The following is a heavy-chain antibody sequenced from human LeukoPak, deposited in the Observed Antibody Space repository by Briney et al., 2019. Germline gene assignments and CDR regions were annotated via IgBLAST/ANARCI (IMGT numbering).Heavy chain of an antibody. CDR1: GFTVSSNY. V-gene: IGHV3-66*01. J-gene: IGHJ6*03. D-gene: IGHD3-9*01. CDR2: IYSGDST. CDR3: ARVYSSPGFYSRDYYYMDV. Sequence: GGSLRLSCAASGFTVSSNYISWVRQAPGKGLEWVSVIYSGDSTYYADSVKGRFTISRDNSKNTLYLQMNSLRAEDTAVYYCARVYSSPGFYSRDYYYMDVWGKGTTVTVSS.